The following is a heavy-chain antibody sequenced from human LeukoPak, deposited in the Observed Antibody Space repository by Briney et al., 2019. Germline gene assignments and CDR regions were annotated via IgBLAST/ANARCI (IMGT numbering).Heavy chain of an antibody. CDR3: VRHRRFSSGGHYFDF. D-gene: IGHD6-19*01. V-gene: IGHV5-51*01. J-gene: IGHJ4*02. CDR1: GYSFTNYW. CDR2: IYPDDFNI. Sequence: GESLKISCKGSGYSFTNYWIAWVRQVPGKELEWMAMIYPDDFNIKYSPSFQGQVTVSADKSISTAYLQWISLKASDTAIYYCVRHRRFSSGGHYFDFWGQGTLVTVST.